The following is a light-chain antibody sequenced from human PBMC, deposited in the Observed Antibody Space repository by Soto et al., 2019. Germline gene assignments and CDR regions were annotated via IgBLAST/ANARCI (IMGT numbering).Light chain of an antibody. CDR2: GAS. Sequence: QFVLPGATANLSCRASQSVSSNLAWYQQKPGQAPRLLIYGASTRATGIPARFSGSGSGTEFTLTFSSLQSEEFPVCSRVQYILWCPFAEGTKVDIK. CDR3: VQYILWCP. V-gene: IGKV3-15*01. CDR1: QSVSSN. J-gene: IGKJ1*01.